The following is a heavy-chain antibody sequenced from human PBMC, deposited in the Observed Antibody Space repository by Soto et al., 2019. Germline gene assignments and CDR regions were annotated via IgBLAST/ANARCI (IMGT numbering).Heavy chain of an antibody. CDR1: GGSFSGYY. V-gene: IGHV4-34*01. CDR3: ARLDRTRLPVDY. Sequence: SETLSLTCAVYGGSFSGYYWSWIRQPPGKGLEWIGEINHSGSTNYNPSLRSRVTISVDTSKNQFSLKLSSVTAADTAVYYCARLDRTRLPVDYWGQGTLVTVSS. J-gene: IGHJ4*02. CDR2: INHSGST. D-gene: IGHD2-2*01.